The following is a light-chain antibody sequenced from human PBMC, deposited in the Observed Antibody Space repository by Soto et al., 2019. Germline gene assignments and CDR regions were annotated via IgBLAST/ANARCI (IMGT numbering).Light chain of an antibody. Sequence: DIQMTQSPSSLSASVGDRVTITCRASQTISFYLNWYQQKPGQAPKLLIYAATSLQSGVPSRFSGSESGTDFTFTISSLQPEDFATYYCQHRDTRWPFGQGTKVDIK. V-gene: IGKV1-39*01. CDR2: AAT. CDR3: QHRDTRWP. CDR1: QTISFY. J-gene: IGKJ1*01.